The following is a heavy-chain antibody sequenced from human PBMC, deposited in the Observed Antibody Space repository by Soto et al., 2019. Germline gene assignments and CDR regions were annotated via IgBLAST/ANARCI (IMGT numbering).Heavy chain of an antibody. CDR2: VVPVFGIS. V-gene: IGHV1-69*01. CDR3: ARDKRSLSSSTGSYYYGMDV. Sequence: QVQMEQSGAEVKNPGSSVKVSCKAGGGTFHSYAISWVRQAPGQGLEWIGGVVPVFGISNYAQRFLGRLTNTADESSGTAYMELSSLRSEDTALYYCARDKRSLSSSTGSYYYGMDVWGQGTNVTVSS. D-gene: IGHD2-2*01. J-gene: IGHJ6*02. CDR1: GGTFHSYA.